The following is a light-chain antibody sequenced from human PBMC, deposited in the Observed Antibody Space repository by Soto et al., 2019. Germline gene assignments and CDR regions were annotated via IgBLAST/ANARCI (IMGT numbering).Light chain of an antibody. CDR2: WAS. J-gene: IGKJ4*01. Sequence: DIVMTQSPDSLAVSLGERATINCKSSQSVLYNSDNKNYIAWYQQKPGQPPKLLIYWASTRESGVPARFSGSGSGADFTLTISSLQVEGVAVYYCEQYYSASMVGGGSRVEIQ. CDR3: EQYYSASM. CDR1: QSVLYNSDNKNY. V-gene: IGKV4-1*01.